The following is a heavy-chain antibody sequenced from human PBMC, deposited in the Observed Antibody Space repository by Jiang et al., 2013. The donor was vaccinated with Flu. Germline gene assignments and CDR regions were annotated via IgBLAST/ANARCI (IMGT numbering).Heavy chain of an antibody. J-gene: IGHJ4*02. Sequence: GAEVKKPGESLRISCKGFWIQLYQLLDQLGAPDARERPGVDGEIDPSDSYTNYSPSFQGHVTISADKSISTAYLQWSSLKASDTAMYYCARDAVDTAIPHGYWGQGTLVTVSS. CDR3: ARDAVDTAIPHGY. V-gene: IGHV5-10-1*01. D-gene: IGHD5-18*01. CDR2: DPSDSYT. CDR1: IQLYQLL.